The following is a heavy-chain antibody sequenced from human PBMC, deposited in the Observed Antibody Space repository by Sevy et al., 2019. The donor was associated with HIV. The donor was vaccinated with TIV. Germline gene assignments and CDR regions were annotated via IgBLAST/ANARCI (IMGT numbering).Heavy chain of an antibody. J-gene: IGHJ5*02. CDR3: ARAKTGMGLIDWFDP. CDR2: ISAYNGNT. D-gene: IGHD3-16*01. V-gene: IGHV1-18*01. Sequence: ASVKVSCKASGYTFTSYGISWVRQAPGQGLEWMGWISAYNGNTNYAQKLQGRVTMTTDTSTSTAYMELRSLRSDDTAGYYCARAKTGMGLIDWFDPWGQGTLVTVSS. CDR1: GYTFTSYG.